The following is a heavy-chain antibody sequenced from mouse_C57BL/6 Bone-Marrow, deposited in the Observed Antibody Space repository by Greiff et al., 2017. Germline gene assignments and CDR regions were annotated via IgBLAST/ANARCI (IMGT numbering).Heavy chain of an antibody. CDR2: IDPEIGDT. J-gene: IGHJ2*01. V-gene: IGHV14-4*01. CDR3: SSVDGNYFDF. D-gene: IGHD2-3*01. CDR1: GFNIKDDY. Sequence: VQLQQSGAELVRPGASVKLSCTASGFNIKDDYIHWVKQRPEQGLEWIGWIDPEIGDTEYASKFQGKATITSDTSSNTAYLPLSSLTSEDTAVYYCSSVDGNYFDFWGQGTPLTVAS.